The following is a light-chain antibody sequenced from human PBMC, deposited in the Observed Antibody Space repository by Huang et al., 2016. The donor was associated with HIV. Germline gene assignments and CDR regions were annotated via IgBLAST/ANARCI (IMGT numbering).Light chain of an antibody. Sequence: DIVMTQSPESLAVSLGERATISCRSSQSVLNTDNNRDDLARYQQKPGQRPRLLIYWASSRGSGVPDRFLGTGSGTDFTLTISNQQAEDVAVYFCQQYYDSPLTFGPGTKVDIK. V-gene: IGKV4-1*01. CDR1: QSVLNTDNNRDD. CDR3: QQYYDSPLT. CDR2: WAS. J-gene: IGKJ3*01.